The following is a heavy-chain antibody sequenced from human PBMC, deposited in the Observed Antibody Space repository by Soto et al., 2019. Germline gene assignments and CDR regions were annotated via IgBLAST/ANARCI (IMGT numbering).Heavy chain of an antibody. J-gene: IGHJ2*01. CDR1: GFTFSSYG. Sequence: QVQLVESGGGVVQPGRSLRLSCAASGFTFSSYGMHWVRQAPGKGLEWVAVISYDGSNKYYADSVKGRFTISRDNSKNTLYLQMISLRAEDTAVYYCANDTRWLAYWYFDLWCRGTLFTVSS. CDR3: ANDTRWLAYWYFDL. CDR2: ISYDGSNK. V-gene: IGHV3-30*18. D-gene: IGHD6-19*01.